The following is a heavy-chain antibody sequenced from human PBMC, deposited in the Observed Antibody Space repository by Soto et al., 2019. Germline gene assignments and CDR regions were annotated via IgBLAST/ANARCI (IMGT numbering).Heavy chain of an antibody. Sequence: SVKVSCKASGGTFRNHVFNWVRQAPGQGLEWMGGIIPIIGTPNYAQKFQGRVTITADASTNTVYLDVGSLRSQETAVYYCARDLEFRDGNISHLDYWGQGTLVTVSS. CDR2: IIPIIGTP. CDR3: ARDLEFRDGNISHLDY. D-gene: IGHD3-10*01. CDR1: GGTFRNHV. J-gene: IGHJ4*02. V-gene: IGHV1-69*13.